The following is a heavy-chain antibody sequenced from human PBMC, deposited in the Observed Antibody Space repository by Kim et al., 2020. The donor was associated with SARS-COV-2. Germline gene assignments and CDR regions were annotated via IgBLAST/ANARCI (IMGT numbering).Heavy chain of an antibody. D-gene: IGHD6-13*01. CDR2: ISSSSSTI. J-gene: IGHJ6*02. V-gene: IGHV3-48*04. CDR3: ARDRVRYSSSWYVFYYYGMDV. Sequence: GSLRLSCAASGFTFSSYSMNWVRQAPGKGLEWVSYISSSSSTIYYADSVKGRFTISRDNAKNSLYLQMNSLRAEDTAVYYCARDRVRYSSSWYVFYYYGMDVWGQGTTVTVSS. CDR1: GFTFSSYS.